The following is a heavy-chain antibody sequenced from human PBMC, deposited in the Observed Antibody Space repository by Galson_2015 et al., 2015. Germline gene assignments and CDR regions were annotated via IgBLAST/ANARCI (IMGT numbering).Heavy chain of an antibody. J-gene: IGHJ4*02. CDR2: ISSSGSTI. D-gene: IGHD3-10*01. CDR1: GFTFSSYE. V-gene: IGHV3-48*03. Sequence: SLRLSCAASGFTFSSYEMNWVRQAPGKGLEWVSYISSSGSTIYYADSVKGRFTISRDNAKNSLYLQMNSLRAEDTAVYYCARAVDYYGSGSYYRNGPFDYWGQGTLVTVSS. CDR3: ARAVDYYGSGSYYRNGPFDY.